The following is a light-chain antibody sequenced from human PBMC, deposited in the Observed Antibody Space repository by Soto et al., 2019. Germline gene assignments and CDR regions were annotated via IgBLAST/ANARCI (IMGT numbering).Light chain of an antibody. Sequence: DIQMTQSPSSVSAAVGDRVTITCRASQGINKWLAWYQQKPGKAPQLLISAASTLRSGVPSRFSGSGSGTDFILTISNLQPGDFATYFCQQANSFPLTFGGGTKVDIK. CDR1: QGINKW. CDR2: AAS. CDR3: QQANSFPLT. J-gene: IGKJ4*01. V-gene: IGKV1-12*01.